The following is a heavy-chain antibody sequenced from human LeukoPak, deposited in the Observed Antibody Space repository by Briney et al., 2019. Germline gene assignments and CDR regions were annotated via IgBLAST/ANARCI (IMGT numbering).Heavy chain of an antibody. J-gene: IGHJ4*02. CDR2: IDTDVSRT. Sequence: GGSLRLSCAASGFNFSKYLMHWVPQAPGKGLVWVSRIDTDVSRTSYADSVKGRFTISRDDAENTLFPQMNSLRAEDTAVYYCVRSIVAVSGVPGYWGQGALVTVSS. CDR3: VRSIVAVSGVPGY. V-gene: IGHV3-74*01. CDR1: GFNFSKYL. D-gene: IGHD2-21*01.